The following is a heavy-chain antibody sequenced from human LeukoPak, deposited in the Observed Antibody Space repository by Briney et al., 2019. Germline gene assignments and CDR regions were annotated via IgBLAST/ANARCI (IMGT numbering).Heavy chain of an antibody. CDR1: GGTFSSYA. J-gene: IGHJ5*02. Sequence: ASVKVSCKASGGTFSSYAISWVRQAPGQGLEWMGGIIPIFGTANYAQKFQGRVTITADESTSTAYMELSSLRSEGTAVYYCARVYGSGSPMGHNWFDPWGQGTLVTVSS. CDR3: ARVYGSGSPMGHNWFDP. V-gene: IGHV1-69*13. D-gene: IGHD3-10*01. CDR2: IIPIFGTA.